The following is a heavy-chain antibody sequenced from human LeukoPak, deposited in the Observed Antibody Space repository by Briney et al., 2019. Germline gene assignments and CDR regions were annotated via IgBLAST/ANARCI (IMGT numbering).Heavy chain of an antibody. CDR3: VRGVTRGYIYAD. CDR2: IYYSGST. D-gene: IGHD5-18*01. J-gene: IGHJ4*02. CDR1: GGSFSGYY. V-gene: IGHV4-34*01. Sequence: SETLSLTCAVYGGSFSGYYWSWIRQPPGKGLEWIGSIYYSGSTYYNPSLKSRVTISVDTSKNQFSLKLSSVTAADTAVYFCVRGVTRGYIYADWGQGTLVTVSS.